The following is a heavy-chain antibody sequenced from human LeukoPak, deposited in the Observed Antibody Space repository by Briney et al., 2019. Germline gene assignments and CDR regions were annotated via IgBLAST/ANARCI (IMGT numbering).Heavy chain of an antibody. D-gene: IGHD3-3*01. V-gene: IGHV3-11*04. Sequence: PGGSLRLSCAASGFTFSDYYMSWIRQAPGKGLEWVSYISSSGSTIYYADSVKGRFTISRDNAKNSLYLQVNSLRAEDTAVYYCARRNYDFWSATYYFDYWGQGTLVTVSS. CDR2: ISSSGSTI. CDR1: GFTFSDYY. CDR3: ARRNYDFWSATYYFDY. J-gene: IGHJ4*02.